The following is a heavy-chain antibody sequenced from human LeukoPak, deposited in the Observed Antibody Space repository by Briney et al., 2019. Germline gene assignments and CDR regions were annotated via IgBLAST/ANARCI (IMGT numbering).Heavy chain of an antibody. Sequence: ETLSLTCTASGGSISDYYWNWMRQPPGKGLEWIGYIYYSGRTNYNPSLKSRVSISVDTSKNQFSLKLSSETAADTAVYYCARDFRGSVDAFDIWGQGTMVAVSS. CDR2: IYYSGRT. CDR1: GGSISDYY. V-gene: IGHV4-59*01. CDR3: ARDFRGSVDAFDI. J-gene: IGHJ3*02.